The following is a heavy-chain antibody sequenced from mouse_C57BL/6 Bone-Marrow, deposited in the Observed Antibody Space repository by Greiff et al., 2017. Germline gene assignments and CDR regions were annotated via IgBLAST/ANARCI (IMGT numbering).Heavy chain of an antibody. V-gene: IGHV14-2*01. Sequence: EVKLMESGAELVKPGASVKLSCTASGFNIKDYYMHWVKQRTEQGLEWIGRIDPEDGETKYAPKFQGKATITADTSSNTAYLQLSSLTSEDTAVYYCARFITTVVSYWYFDVWGTGTTVTVSS. J-gene: IGHJ1*03. D-gene: IGHD1-1*01. CDR3: ARFITTVVSYWYFDV. CDR1: GFNIKDYY. CDR2: IDPEDGET.